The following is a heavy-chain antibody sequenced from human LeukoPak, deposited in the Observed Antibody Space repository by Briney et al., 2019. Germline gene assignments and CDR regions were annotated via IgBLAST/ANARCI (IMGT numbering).Heavy chain of an antibody. CDR1: GFTVSSNY. CDR3: ARGTTAAAGGY. CDR2: IYSGGSI. Sequence: GGSLRLSCVASGFTVSSNYMNWVRQPPGKGLEGVSVIYSGGSIHSADSVKGRFTISRDSSKNTVYLQMNSLRVEDTAVYYCARGTTAAAGGYWGQGTLVTVSS. D-gene: IGHD6-25*01. V-gene: IGHV3-53*01. J-gene: IGHJ4*02.